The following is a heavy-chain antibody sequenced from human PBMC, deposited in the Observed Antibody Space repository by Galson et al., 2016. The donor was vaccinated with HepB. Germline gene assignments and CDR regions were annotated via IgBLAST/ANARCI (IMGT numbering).Heavy chain of an antibody. V-gene: IGHV6-1*01. CDR2: TYYRSKWYN. D-gene: IGHD3-3*01. CDR3: AREGLGAIFGVVVPVDAFDS. J-gene: IGHJ3*02. CDR1: GDSVSSNSAA. Sequence: CAISGDSVSSNSAAWNWIRQSPSRGLEWLGRTYYRSKWYNDYTVSVKSRITINPDTSKNQFSLQLNSMTPEDTAVYSCAREGLGAIFGVVVPVDAFDSWGQGTMVTVAS.